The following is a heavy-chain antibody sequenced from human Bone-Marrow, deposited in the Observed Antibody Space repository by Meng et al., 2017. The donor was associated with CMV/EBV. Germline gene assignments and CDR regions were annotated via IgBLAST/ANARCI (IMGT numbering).Heavy chain of an antibody. CDR2: IYSGGST. D-gene: IGHD1-1*01. V-gene: IGHV3-53*01. CDR1: GFTVSSNY. J-gene: IGHJ3*02. CDR3: ARMGVQGTSAFDI. Sequence: GGPLKIICAASGFTVSSNYMSWVRQAPGKGLEWVSVIYSGGSTYYADSGKGRFTISRDNSKNTLYLQMNSLRAEDTAVYYSARMGVQGTSAFDIWCQGTMVTVSS.